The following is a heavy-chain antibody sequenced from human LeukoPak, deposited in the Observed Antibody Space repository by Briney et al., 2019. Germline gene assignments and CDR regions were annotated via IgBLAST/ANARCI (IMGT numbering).Heavy chain of an antibody. V-gene: IGHV4-39*07. CDR3: ARDAGYTEIDS. D-gene: IGHD5-18*01. Sequence: SETLSLTCTVSGGSLSSSSSYWRWLRQPPGTGLEWIGSIHYGGSTYYNPSLKSRVTISVDTSKNQFSLKLSSVTAADTAVYYCARDAGYTEIDSWGQGTLVTVSS. CDR2: IHYGGST. J-gene: IGHJ4*02. CDR1: GGSLSSSSSY.